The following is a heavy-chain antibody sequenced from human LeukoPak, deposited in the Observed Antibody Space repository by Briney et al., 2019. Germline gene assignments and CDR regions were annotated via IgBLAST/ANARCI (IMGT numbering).Heavy chain of an antibody. CDR2: ISGSGAAT. D-gene: IGHD3-10*01. CDR3: AKGWLELGGFDY. Sequence: GGSLRLSCRVSGFTFRLYGMTWVRQAPGKGLEWVSTISGSGAATYYADSVKGRFTISRDNSKNTLYLQMNSLRAEDTAVYYCAKGWLELGGFDYWGQGTLVTVSS. V-gene: IGHV3-23*01. CDR1: GFTFRLYG. J-gene: IGHJ4*02.